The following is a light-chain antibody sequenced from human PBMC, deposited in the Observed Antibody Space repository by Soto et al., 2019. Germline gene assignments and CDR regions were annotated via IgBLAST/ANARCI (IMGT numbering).Light chain of an antibody. CDR3: VQDYNYPWT. CDR2: AAS. J-gene: IGKJ1*01. V-gene: IGKV1-6*01. Sequence: AIQMTQSPSSLSASVGDTVTITCRASQGIRNDLGWYQQKPGKAPKLLIYAASSLEGGVPSRFSGSGFGTDFTLTISSLQPEDFATYFCVQDYNYPWTFGQGTKVDIK. CDR1: QGIRND.